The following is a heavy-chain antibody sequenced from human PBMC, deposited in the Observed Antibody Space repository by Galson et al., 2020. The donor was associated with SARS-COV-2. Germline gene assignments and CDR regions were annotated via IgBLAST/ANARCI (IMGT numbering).Heavy chain of an antibody. CDR1: GGSVSSGSHF. CDR2: VYYTGNT. D-gene: IGHD3-9*01. J-gene: IGHJ6*02. V-gene: IGHV4-61*01. Sequence: ASETLSLTCTVSGGSVSSGSHFWSWIRQPPGKGLEYIGYVYYTGNTNYNPSLKSRVTISVDTSKNQFSLSLSSVTAADTAVYYCARDGGRYFDSYSMDVWGQGTTVTVSS. CDR3: ARDGGRYFDSYSMDV.